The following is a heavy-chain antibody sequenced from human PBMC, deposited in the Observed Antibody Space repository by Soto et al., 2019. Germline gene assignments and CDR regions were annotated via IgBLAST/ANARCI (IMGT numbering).Heavy chain of an antibody. CDR1: CGSIKVGGYY. CDR3: ARLAYSHYST. V-gene: IGHV4-39*01. Sequence: SETLSLTGTVSCGSIKVGGYYWGWIRQPPGKGLEWVATIYYSGTTYYNPSLKSRLTISLDTSRNQFSLDLTSVTAADTAVYYCARLAYSHYSTWGQGTLVTVS. D-gene: IGHD5-12*01. J-gene: IGHJ4*02. CDR2: IYYSGTT.